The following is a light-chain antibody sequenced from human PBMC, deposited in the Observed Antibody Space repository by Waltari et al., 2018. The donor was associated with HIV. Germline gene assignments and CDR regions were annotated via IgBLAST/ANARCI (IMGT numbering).Light chain of an antibody. J-gene: IGKJ5*01. Sequence: EIVLTQSPATLCLSPGERATLSCRASQIVGSYLAWYQQKPGQAPSLLIYDASNRATGTPARFSGSGSGTDFTLTISSLEPEDFAVYYCLQRNNWPGTFGQGTRLEIK. CDR2: DAS. CDR3: LQRNNWPGT. V-gene: IGKV3-11*01. CDR1: QIVGSY.